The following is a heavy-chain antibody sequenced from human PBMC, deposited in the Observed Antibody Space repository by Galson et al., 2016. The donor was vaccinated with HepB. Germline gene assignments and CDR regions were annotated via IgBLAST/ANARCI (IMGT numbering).Heavy chain of an antibody. CDR1: GLTFSDSY. CDR2: ISSASATI. D-gene: IGHD3-10*01. V-gene: IGHV3-11*01. CDR3: ANDQKPRGFDY. Sequence: SLRLSCAASGLTFSDSYMSWIRQPPGRGLEWVAYISSASATISYADSVRGRFTIFRDNRRSLLFLEMNSLRAEDTALYYCANDQKPRGFDYWGQGTLVTVSS. J-gene: IGHJ4*02.